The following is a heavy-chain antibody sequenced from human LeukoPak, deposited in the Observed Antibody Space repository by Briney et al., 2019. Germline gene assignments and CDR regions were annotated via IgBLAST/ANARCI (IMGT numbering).Heavy chain of an antibody. CDR2: ISSSSSYI. Sequence: PGGSLRLSCAASGFTFSSYSMNWVRQAPGKGLEGVSSISSSSSYIYYADSVKGRFPISRDNPKNSLYLQMNSLRAEDTAVYYCASNNLYGSGSYRDYWGQGTLVTVSS. D-gene: IGHD3-10*01. V-gene: IGHV3-21*01. J-gene: IGHJ4*02. CDR3: ASNNLYGSGSYRDY. CDR1: GFTFSSYS.